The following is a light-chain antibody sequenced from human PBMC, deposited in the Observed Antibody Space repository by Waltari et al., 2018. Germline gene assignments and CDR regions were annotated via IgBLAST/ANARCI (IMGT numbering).Light chain of an antibody. Sequence: DIQMTQSPSSLSPSVGDRVTISCQASRDIKNFLNWYQQKPGKAPKLLIYDASNLEIGVPSRFSGRGSGTHFTFTISSLQPEDVATYYCQQYDDFPPYIFGQGTKVDIK. J-gene: IGKJ2*01. CDR1: RDIKNF. CDR3: QQYDDFPPYI. CDR2: DAS. V-gene: IGKV1-33*01.